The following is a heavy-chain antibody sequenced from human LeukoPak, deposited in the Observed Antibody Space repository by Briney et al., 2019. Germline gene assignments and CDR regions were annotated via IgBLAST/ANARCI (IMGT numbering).Heavy chain of an antibody. CDR1: GYTFTNYG. D-gene: IGHD6-13*01. CDR3: ARGAWYSSSGRFDP. CDR2: IIPIFGTA. Sequence: SVKVSCKASGYTFTNYGINWLRQAPGQGLEWMGGIIPIFGTANYAQKFQGRVTITADESTSTAYMELSSLRSEDTAVYYCARGAWYSSSGRFDPWGQGTLVTVSS. V-gene: IGHV1-69*13. J-gene: IGHJ5*02.